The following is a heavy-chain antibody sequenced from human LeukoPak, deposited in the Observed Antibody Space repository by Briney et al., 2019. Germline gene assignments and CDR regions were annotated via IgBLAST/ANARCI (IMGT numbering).Heavy chain of an antibody. D-gene: IGHD3-3*01. V-gene: IGHV3-21*01. J-gene: IGHJ6*03. CDR3: ARAPSHYDFWTGYYDHYYMDV. Sequence: GGSLRLSCAASGFTFSSYNMNWVRQAPGKGLEWVSSISSSSSYIYYSDSVKGRFTISRDNAKKSLCLQMNSLRAEDTAVYYCARAPSHYDFWTGYYDHYYMDVWGKGTTVTVSS. CDR2: ISSSSSYI. CDR1: GFTFSSYN.